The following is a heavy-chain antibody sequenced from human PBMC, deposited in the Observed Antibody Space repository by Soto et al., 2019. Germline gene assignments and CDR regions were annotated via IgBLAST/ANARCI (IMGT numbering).Heavy chain of an antibody. CDR1: GYTFTSYY. Sequence: ASVKVSCKASGYTFTSYYMHWVRQAPGQGLEWMGIINPSGGSTSYAQKFQGRVTMTRDTSTSTVYMELSSLRSEDTAVYYCAPTYYYDSSGWYYFDYWGQGTLVTVSS. J-gene: IGHJ4*02. CDR3: APTYYYDSSGWYYFDY. CDR2: INPSGGST. V-gene: IGHV1-46*01. D-gene: IGHD3-22*01.